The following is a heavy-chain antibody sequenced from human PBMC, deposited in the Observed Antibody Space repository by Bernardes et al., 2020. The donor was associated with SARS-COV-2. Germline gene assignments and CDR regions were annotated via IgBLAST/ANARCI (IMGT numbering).Heavy chain of an antibody. CDR1: GFTFSSYA. CDR2: ISYDGSNK. CDR3: ARAASGSYYYGMDV. Sequence: GGSLRLSCAASGFTFSSYAMHWVRKAPGKGLEWVAVISYDGSNKYYADSVKGRFTISRDNSKNTLYLQMKSLRAEDTAVYYCARAASGSYYYGMDVWGQGTTVTVSS. V-gene: IGHV3-30-3*01. D-gene: IGHD1-26*01. J-gene: IGHJ6*02.